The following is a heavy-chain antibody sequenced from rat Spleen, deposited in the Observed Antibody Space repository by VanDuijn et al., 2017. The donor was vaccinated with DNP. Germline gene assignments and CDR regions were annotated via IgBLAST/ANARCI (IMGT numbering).Heavy chain of an antibody. CDR3: AGRPPPTRGPFDY. J-gene: IGHJ2*01. CDR2: ISNTGDNT. CDR1: GFIFSNYW. V-gene: IGHV5-31*01. Sequence: EVQLVESGGGPVQPGRSLKLSCVASGFIFSNYWMTWIRQAPGKGLEWVASISNTGDNTYYSDSVKGRFSLSRDNAKSTLYLQMNSLRSEDTATYYCAGRPPPTRGPFDYWGQGVMLTVSS. D-gene: IGHD1-4*01.